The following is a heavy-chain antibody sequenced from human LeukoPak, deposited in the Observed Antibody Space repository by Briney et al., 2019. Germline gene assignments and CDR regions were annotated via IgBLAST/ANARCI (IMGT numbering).Heavy chain of an antibody. CDR2: ISFDGTNK. CDR1: GFTFRSYA. D-gene: IGHD3-22*01. Sequence: QTGRSLRLSCAVSGFTFRSYAMHWVRQAPGKGLEWVAVISFDGTNKFYADSVKGRFTISRDTSKNALYLQMNSLRAEDTAVYYCAKGGYYERPWYFDYWGQGTLVTVSS. J-gene: IGHJ4*02. CDR3: AKGGYYERPWYFDY. V-gene: IGHV3-30*18.